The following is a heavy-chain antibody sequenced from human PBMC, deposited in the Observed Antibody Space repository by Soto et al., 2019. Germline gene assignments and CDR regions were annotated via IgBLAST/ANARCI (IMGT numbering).Heavy chain of an antibody. Sequence: QLQLQESGSGLVKPSQTLSLTCAVSGGSISSGGYSWSWIRQPPGKGLEWIGYIYHSGSTYYNPTLRSRLTITVDRSKHQFSLKLSSVTAADTAVYYCASGPPFGYWGQGTLVTVSS. D-gene: IGHD3-10*01. J-gene: IGHJ4*02. V-gene: IGHV4-30-2*01. CDR1: GGSISSGGYS. CDR3: ASGPPFGY. CDR2: IYHSGST.